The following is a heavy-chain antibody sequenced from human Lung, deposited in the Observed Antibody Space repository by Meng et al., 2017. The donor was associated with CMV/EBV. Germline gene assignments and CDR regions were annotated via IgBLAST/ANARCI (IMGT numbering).Heavy chain of an antibody. V-gene: IGHV3-30*04. J-gene: IGHJ6*02. Sequence: GGSLRLXXAASGFTFSGYAMHWVRQAPGKGLEWVAALSSDGHNKYHAESVKGRFTIYRDNSKNTVYLQMNRLTTDDTAVYYCAKEGSGWYYGVDVWGQGTTVTVSS. D-gene: IGHD6-19*01. CDR3: AKEGSGWYYGVDV. CDR2: LSSDGHNK. CDR1: GFTFSGYA.